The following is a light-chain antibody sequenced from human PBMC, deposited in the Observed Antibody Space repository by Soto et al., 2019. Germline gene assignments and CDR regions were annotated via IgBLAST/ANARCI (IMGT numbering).Light chain of an antibody. CDR2: GAS. V-gene: IGKV3-20*01. Sequence: EIVLTQSPGTLSLSPGERATLSCRASQSVSSSYLAWYQQKPGQAPRLHIYGASSRATDIPDRFSGSGSGTDFTLTISRLEPEDFAVYYCQQYGSSPLWTFGQGTKVEIK. CDR3: QQYGSSPLWT. J-gene: IGKJ1*01. CDR1: QSVSSSY.